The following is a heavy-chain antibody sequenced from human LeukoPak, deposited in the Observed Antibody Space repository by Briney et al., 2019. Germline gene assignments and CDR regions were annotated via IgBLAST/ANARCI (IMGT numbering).Heavy chain of an antibody. J-gene: IGHJ3*02. CDR3: ARGIVPAAFDI. V-gene: IGHV3-48*03. CDR2: ISSSGSTI. Sequence: GGSLRPSCAASGFTFSSYEMNWVRQAPGKGLEWVSYISSSGSTIYYADSVKGRFTISRDNAKNSLYLQMNSLRAEDTAVYYCARGIVPAAFDIWGQGTMVTVSS. CDR1: GFTFSSYE. D-gene: IGHD2-2*01.